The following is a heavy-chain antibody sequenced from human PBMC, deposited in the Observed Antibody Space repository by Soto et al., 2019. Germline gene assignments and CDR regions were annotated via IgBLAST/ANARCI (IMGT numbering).Heavy chain of an antibody. V-gene: IGHV2-70*13. CDR2: VERDDDDK. D-gene: IGHD1-20*01. CDR1: GFSLTSPGMC. Sequence: SGPTLVNPTETLTLTCTFSGFSLTSPGMCVSWIRQSPGKALEWLALVERDDDDKYYSTSLKTRLTISKDTRKNQVVLTMANMEPADTATYYCARSIRGPRRFNGMDVWGQGTTVTVSS. J-gene: IGHJ6*02. CDR3: ARSIRGPRRFNGMDV.